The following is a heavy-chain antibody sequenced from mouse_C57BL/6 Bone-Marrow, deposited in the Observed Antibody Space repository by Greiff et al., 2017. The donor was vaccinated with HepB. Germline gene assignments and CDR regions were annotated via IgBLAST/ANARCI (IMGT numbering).Heavy chain of an antibody. CDR3: ARGPFHYYGSGGFAY. Sequence: VQLQQSGAELVKPGASVKLSCKASGYTFTSYWMHWVKQRPGQGLEWIGMIHPNSGSTNYNEKFKSKATLTVDKSSSTAYMQLSSLTSEDSAVYYCARGPFHYYGSGGFAYWVQGTLVTVSA. J-gene: IGHJ3*01. CDR2: IHPNSGST. CDR1: GYTFTSYW. D-gene: IGHD1-1*01. V-gene: IGHV1-64*01.